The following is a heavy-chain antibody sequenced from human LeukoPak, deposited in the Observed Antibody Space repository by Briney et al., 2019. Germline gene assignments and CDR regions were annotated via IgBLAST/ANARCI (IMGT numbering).Heavy chain of an antibody. CDR3: ASEVVGAQPIAF. D-gene: IGHD1-26*01. J-gene: IGHJ4*02. Sequence: SETLSLTCAVSGGSISSGGYSWSWIRQPPGKGLEWIGYIYYSGSTYYNPSLKSRVTISVDTSKNQFSLKLSSVTAADTAVYFCASEVVGAQPIAFWGQGTLVSVSS. CDR2: IYYSGST. CDR1: GGSISSGGYS. V-gene: IGHV4-30-4*07.